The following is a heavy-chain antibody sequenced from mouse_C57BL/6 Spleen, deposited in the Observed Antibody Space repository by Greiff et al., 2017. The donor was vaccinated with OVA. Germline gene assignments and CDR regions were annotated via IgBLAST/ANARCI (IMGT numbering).Heavy chain of an antibody. Sequence: QVQLQQPGAELVKPGASVKMSCKASGYTFTSYWITWAKQRPGQGLEWIGDIYPGSGSTNYNEKFKSKATLPVDTSSSTAYMQLSSLTSEDSAVYYCARTPFYDYDLVDYWGQGTSVTVSS. CDR3: ARTPFYDYDLVDY. J-gene: IGHJ4*01. D-gene: IGHD2-4*01. CDR1: GYTFTSYW. V-gene: IGHV1-55*01. CDR2: IYPGSGST.